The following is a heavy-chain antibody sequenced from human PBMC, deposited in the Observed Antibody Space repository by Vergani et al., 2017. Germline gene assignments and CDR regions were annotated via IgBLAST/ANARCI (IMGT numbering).Heavy chain of an antibody. Sequence: EVQLLESGGGLVQPGGSRRLSCAGAGFTFDTYTMAYVRQAPGKGLEWVATISSGGGDIFYADSVKGRFTISRDKSKNTLFLQMNSLKGEDTAVYYCTTAWGLYYLHGEYFQYWGRGSVVAVSS. D-gene: IGHD3-10*01. CDR3: TTAWGLYYLHGEYFQY. CDR1: GFTFDTYT. V-gene: IGHV3-23*01. CDR2: ISSGGGDI. J-gene: IGHJ1*01.